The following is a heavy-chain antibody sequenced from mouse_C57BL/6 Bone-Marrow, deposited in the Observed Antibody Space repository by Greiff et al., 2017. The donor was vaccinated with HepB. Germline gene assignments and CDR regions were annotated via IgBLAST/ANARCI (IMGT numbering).Heavy chain of an antibody. CDR2: IYPGSGNT. V-gene: IGHV1-76*01. J-gene: IGHJ3*01. D-gene: IGHD1-1*01. CDR1: GYTFTDYY. Sequence: QVQLQQSGAELVRPGASVKLSCKASGYTFTDYYINWVKQRPGQGLEWIARIYPGSGNTYYNEKFKGKATLTAEKSSSTAYMQLSSLTSEDSAVYFCAREGSYYGSIPFAYWGQGTLVTVSA. CDR3: AREGSYYGSIPFAY.